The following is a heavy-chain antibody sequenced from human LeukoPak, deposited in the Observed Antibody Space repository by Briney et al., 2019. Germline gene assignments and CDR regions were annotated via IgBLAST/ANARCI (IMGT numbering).Heavy chain of an antibody. D-gene: IGHD6-19*01. V-gene: IGHV5-51*01. CDR2: IYPGNSDT. CDR1: GDRFTPYW. Sequence: KDGVSLKISCEGSGDRFTPYWITWVRQKPGKGLEWMGIIYPGNSDTKYSPSFQGQITISADKSINTAYLQWSSLEASDTAMYYCARRKAVARISYFDSWGQGTLVTVSS. CDR3: ARRKAVARISYFDS. J-gene: IGHJ4*02.